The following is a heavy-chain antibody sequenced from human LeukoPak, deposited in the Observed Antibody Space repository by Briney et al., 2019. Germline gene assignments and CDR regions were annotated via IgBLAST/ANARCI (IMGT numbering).Heavy chain of an antibody. CDR2: IYGSGGGT. D-gene: IGHD1-26*01. Sequence: AGGSLRLSCSASGFTFSNYAMTWVRQAPGKGLEWVSTIYGSGGGTYYADSVKGRFTISRDNSKNTLYVQMNSLRAEDTAVYYCAKGHVPSGSYADYWGQGTLVTVSS. CDR3: AKGHVPSGSYADY. J-gene: IGHJ4*02. V-gene: IGHV3-23*01. CDR1: GFTFSNYA.